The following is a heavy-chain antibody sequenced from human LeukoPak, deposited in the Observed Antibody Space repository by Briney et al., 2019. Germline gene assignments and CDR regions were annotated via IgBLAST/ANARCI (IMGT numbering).Heavy chain of an antibody. Sequence: GSLRLSCAASGFTFSSYGMHWVRQAPGEGLEWVAVISYDGSNKYYADSVKGRFTISRDNSKNTLYLQMNSLRAEDTAVYYCAMDHEYFQHWGQGTLVTVSS. CDR1: GFTFSSYG. D-gene: IGHD3/OR15-3a*01. V-gene: IGHV3-30*03. CDR2: ISYDGSNK. J-gene: IGHJ1*01. CDR3: AMDHEYFQH.